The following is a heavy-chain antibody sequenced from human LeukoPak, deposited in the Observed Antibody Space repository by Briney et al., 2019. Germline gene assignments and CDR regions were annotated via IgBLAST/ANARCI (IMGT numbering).Heavy chain of an antibody. CDR1: GFTFGKYW. V-gene: IGHV3-30*03. D-gene: IGHD4-17*01. CDR2: ISYDGSNK. CDR3: ARVGALDFGDAHFDY. J-gene: IGHJ4*02. Sequence: GGSLRLSCVASGFTFGKYWMSWVRQAPGKGLEWVAVISYDGSNKYYEDSVRGRFTISRDNFKNTLYLQMDSLKIEDTGVYYCARVGALDFGDAHFDYWGQGTLVTVSS.